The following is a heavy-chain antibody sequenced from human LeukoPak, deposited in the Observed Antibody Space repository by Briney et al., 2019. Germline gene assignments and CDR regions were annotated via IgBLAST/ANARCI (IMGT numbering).Heavy chain of an antibody. CDR1: GYTFTDYY. D-gene: IGHD6-19*01. Sequence: ASVKVSCKASGYTFTDYYMNWVRQAPGQGLEWMGWINPNSGGTNYAQKFQGRVTMTTDTSTSTAYMELRSLRSDDTAVYYCARREQWLVGDDYWGQGTLVTVSS. J-gene: IGHJ4*02. V-gene: IGHV1-2*02. CDR2: INPNSGGT. CDR3: ARREQWLVGDDY.